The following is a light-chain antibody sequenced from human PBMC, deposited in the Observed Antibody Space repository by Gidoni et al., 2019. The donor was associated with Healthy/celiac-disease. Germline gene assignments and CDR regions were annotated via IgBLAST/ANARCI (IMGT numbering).Light chain of an antibody. J-gene: IGKJ1*01. CDR2: GAS. Sequence: EIVLTQSPGNLSLSPGERATLSCRAGQSVSSSYLAWYQQKPGQAPRLLIYGASSRATGIPDRFSGSGSGTDFTLTISRLEPEDFAVYYCQQYGSGRTFGQGTKVEIK. CDR3: QQYGSGRT. CDR1: QSVSSSY. V-gene: IGKV3-20*01.